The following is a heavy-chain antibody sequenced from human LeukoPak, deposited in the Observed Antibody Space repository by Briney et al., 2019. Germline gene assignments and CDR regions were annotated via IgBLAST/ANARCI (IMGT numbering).Heavy chain of an antibody. Sequence: GGSLRLSCAASGFTFDDYAMHWVRQAPGKGLEWVSGISWNSGSIGYADSVKGRFTISRDNAKNSLYLQMNSLRAEDTAVYYCARFYNYGRHWGQGTLVTVSS. D-gene: IGHD4-17*01. V-gene: IGHV3-9*01. CDR2: ISWNSGSI. J-gene: IGHJ4*02. CDR3: ARFYNYGRH. CDR1: GFTFDDYA.